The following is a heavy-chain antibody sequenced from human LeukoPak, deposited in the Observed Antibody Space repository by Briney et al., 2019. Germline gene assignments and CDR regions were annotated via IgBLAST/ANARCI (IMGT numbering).Heavy chain of an antibody. CDR3: ARIYYDILTGQGNWFDP. J-gene: IGHJ5*02. D-gene: IGHD3-9*01. CDR2: ISSDGSNT. CDR1: GFTFSKYY. V-gene: IGHV3-74*01. Sequence: PGGSLRLSCAVSGFTFSKYYMNWVRKAPGKGLVWVSPISSDGSNTNYADSVKGRFTISRDNAKNSLYLQMNSLRAEDTAVYYCARIYYDILTGQGNWFDPWGQGTLVTISS.